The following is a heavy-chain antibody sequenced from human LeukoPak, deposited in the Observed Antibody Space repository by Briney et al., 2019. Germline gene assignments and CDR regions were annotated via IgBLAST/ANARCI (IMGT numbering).Heavy chain of an antibody. CDR3: AKDAYLGSNWLDP. Sequence: GGSLRLSCAASGFTFSNSAMNWVRQAPGKGLEWVSAVNGRGISTYYADSVKGRFTISRDNSKNTLYLQMNRLRAEDTAVYYCAKDAYLGSNWLDPWGQGTLVTVSS. CDR2: VNGRGIST. J-gene: IGHJ5*02. CDR1: GFTFSNSA. V-gene: IGHV3-23*01. D-gene: IGHD7-27*01.